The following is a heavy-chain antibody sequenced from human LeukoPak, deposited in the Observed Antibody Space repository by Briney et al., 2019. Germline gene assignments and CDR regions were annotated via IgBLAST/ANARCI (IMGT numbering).Heavy chain of an antibody. V-gene: IGHV5-51*01. CDR3: AGQRTDWGETAFDI. Sequence: GESLKISCKGSGYSFTSYWIGWVRQMPGKGLEWMGIIYPGDSDTKYSPSFQGQVTISADKSISTAYLQWSSLRASDTAMYYCAGQRTDWGETAFDIWGQGTVVTVSS. CDR2: IYPGDSDT. CDR1: GYSFTSYW. D-gene: IGHD7-27*01. J-gene: IGHJ3*02.